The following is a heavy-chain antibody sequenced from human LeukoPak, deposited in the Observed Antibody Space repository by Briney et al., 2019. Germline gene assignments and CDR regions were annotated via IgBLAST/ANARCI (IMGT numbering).Heavy chain of an antibody. V-gene: IGHV3-48*03. CDR2: ISSSGKTI. J-gene: IGHJ4*02. CDR1: GFTFSSYE. CDR3: ATTSIAAAVPGCFDY. Sequence: GSLRLSCEASGFTFSSYEMNWVRQAPGKGLEWVSYISSSGKTIYYADATKGRFTVSRDNAKNSLYLQMNSLRAEDTAVYYCATTSIAAAVPGCFDYWGQGTLVTVFS. D-gene: IGHD6-13*01.